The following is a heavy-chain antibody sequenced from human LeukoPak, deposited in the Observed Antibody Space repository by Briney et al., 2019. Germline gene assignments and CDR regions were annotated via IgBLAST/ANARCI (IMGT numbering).Heavy chain of an antibody. V-gene: IGHV3-30*04. CDR3: AIDQRYCSSTSCSDAFDI. D-gene: IGHD2-2*01. Sequence: PGGSLRLSCAASGFTFSSYAMHWVRQAPGKGLEWVAVISYDGSNKYYADSVKGRFTISRDNSKNTLYLQMNSLRAEDTAVYYCAIDQRYCSSTSCSDAFDIWGQGTMVTVSS. J-gene: IGHJ3*02. CDR2: ISYDGSNK. CDR1: GFTFSSYA.